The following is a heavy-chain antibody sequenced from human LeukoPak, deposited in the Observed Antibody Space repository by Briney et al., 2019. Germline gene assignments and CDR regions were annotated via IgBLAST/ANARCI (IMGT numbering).Heavy chain of an antibody. CDR3: ASANRYSVWFDP. D-gene: IGHD1-14*01. CDR1: GGSISSSSYY. J-gene: IGHJ5*02. CDR2: IYHSGST. V-gene: IGHV4-39*01. Sequence: SETLSLTCTVSGGSISSSSYYWGWIRQPPGKGLEWIGSIYHSGSTYYNPSLKSRVTISVDTSKNQLSLKLSSVTAADTAVYYCASANRYSVWFDPWGQGTLVTVSS.